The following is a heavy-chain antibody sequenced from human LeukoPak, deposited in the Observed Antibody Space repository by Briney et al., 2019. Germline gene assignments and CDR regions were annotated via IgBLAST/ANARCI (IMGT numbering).Heavy chain of an antibody. J-gene: IGHJ4*02. D-gene: IGHD3-16*01. CDR2: IYSDGTI. CDR3: AREVGGGASGQ. CDR1: GFNFSAFS. Sequence: PGGSLRLSCAASGFNFSAFSMMWVRQVPGKGLEWVSVIYSDGTISYADSVKGRFTISRDNSENTLYLQMNSLRVEDTAVYYCAREVGGGASGQWGQGTLVTVSS. V-gene: IGHV3-66*01.